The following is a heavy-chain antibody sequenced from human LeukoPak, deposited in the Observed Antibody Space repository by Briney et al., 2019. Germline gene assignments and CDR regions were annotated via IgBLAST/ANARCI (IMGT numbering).Heavy chain of an antibody. CDR3: ARKPDSSSWYGGGYWFDP. CDR2: IIPILGTA. CDR1: GGTFSSYA. Sequence: SVKVSCKASGGTFSSYAISWVRQAPGQGLEWMGGIIPILGTANYAQKFQGRVTITADESTSTAYMELSSLRSEDTAVYYCARKPDSSSWYGGGYWFDPWGQGTLVTVAS. D-gene: IGHD6-13*01. V-gene: IGHV1-69*13. J-gene: IGHJ5*02.